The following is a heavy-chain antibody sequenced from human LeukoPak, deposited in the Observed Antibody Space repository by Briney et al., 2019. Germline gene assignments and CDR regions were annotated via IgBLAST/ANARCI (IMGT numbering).Heavy chain of an antibody. CDR2: INHSGST. J-gene: IGHJ4*02. Sequence: SQTLSLTCTVSGGSISSGGYYWSWIRQPPGKGLEWIGEINHSGSTNYNPSLKSRVTISVDTSKNQFSLKLSSVTAADTAVYYCARLKPHDYWGQGTLVTVSS. V-gene: IGHV4-30-2*01. CDR1: GGSISSGGYY. D-gene: IGHD1-14*01. CDR3: ARLKPHDY.